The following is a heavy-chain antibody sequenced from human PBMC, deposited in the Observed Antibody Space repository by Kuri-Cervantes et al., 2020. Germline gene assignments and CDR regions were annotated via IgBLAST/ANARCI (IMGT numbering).Heavy chain of an antibody. J-gene: IGHJ1*01. CDR3: ARVGPYYDSTNYYIGYSQY. V-gene: IGHV4-34*01. D-gene: IGHD3-22*01. Sequence: SETLSLTCAVYGGSFSDYFWIWIRQSPGKGLEWIGEIDHTGTTNYNPSLKSRVTISVDTSKNQFSLKLSSVTAADTAVYYCARVGPYYDSTNYYIGYSQYWGQGTLVTVSS. CDR2: IDHTGTT. CDR1: GGSFSDYF.